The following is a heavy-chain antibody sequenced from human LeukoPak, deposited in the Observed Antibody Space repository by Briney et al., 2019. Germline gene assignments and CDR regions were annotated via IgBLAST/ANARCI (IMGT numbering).Heavy chain of an antibody. CDR3: ARVPEPFGESLDWYFDL. V-gene: IGHV1-18*01. D-gene: IGHD3-10*01. Sequence: VASVKVSCKASGYTFTSYGISWVRQAPGQGLEWMGWISAYNGNTNYAQKLQGRVTKTTDTSTSTAYMELRSLRSDDTAVYYCARVPEPFGESLDWYFDLWGRGTLVTVSS. CDR2: ISAYNGNT. CDR1: GYTFTSYG. J-gene: IGHJ2*01.